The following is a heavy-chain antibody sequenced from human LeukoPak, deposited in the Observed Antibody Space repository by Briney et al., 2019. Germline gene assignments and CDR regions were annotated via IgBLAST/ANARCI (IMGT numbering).Heavy chain of an antibody. CDR2: IYYSGST. CDR1: GGSISSYY. V-gene: IGHV4-59*01. CDR3: ARARGYGVPFDY. Sequence: SETLSLTCTVSGGSISSYYWSWIRQPPGKGLEWIGYIYYSGSTNYNPSLKSRVTISADTSKNQFSLKLSSVTAADTAVCYCARARGYGVPFDYWGQGTLVTVSS. D-gene: IGHD5-12*01. J-gene: IGHJ4*02.